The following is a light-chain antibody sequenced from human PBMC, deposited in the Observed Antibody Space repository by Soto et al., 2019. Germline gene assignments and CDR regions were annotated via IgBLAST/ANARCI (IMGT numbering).Light chain of an antibody. CDR3: QQYGSSST. Sequence: EILMTQSPATLSVSPGERATLSCRASQSVSSSYLAWYQQKPGQAPRLLIYGASSRPTGIPDRFSGSGSGTDFTLTISRLEPEDFAVYYCQQYGSSSTFGQGTRLEIK. CDR1: QSVSSSY. V-gene: IGKV3-20*01. CDR2: GAS. J-gene: IGKJ5*01.